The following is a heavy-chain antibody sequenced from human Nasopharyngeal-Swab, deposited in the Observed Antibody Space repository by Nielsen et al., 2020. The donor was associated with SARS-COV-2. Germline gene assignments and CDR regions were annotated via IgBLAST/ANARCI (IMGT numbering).Heavy chain of an antibody. CDR1: GGTFSSYA. CDR2: IIPILGIA. D-gene: IGHD1-26*01. Sequence: SVKVSCKASGGTFSSYAISWVRQAPGQGLEWMGGIIPILGIANYAQKFQGRVTITADKSTSTAYMELSSLRSEDTAVYYCASRCQVGANHHAFDIWGQGTMVTVSS. J-gene: IGHJ3*02. CDR3: ASRCQVGANHHAFDI. V-gene: IGHV1-69*10.